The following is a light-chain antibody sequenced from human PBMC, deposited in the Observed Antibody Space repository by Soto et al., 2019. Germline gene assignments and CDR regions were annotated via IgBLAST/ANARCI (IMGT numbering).Light chain of an antibody. J-gene: IGKJ4*01. CDR2: GSS. CDR3: QQYNKWGLS. CDR1: ENVGTN. V-gene: IGKV3D-15*01. Sequence: IVMTQSPATLSVSPGDEVTLSCRASENVGTNLAWYQQKPGQAPRLLIYGSSTRATGIPATFSGSGSGTEFPHTISSLQSEESAIYYCQQYNKWGLSFGGGTKVEIK.